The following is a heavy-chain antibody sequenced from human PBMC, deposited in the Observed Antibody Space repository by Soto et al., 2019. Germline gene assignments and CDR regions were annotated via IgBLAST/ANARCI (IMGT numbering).Heavy chain of an antibody. CDR2: IPSRGRP. V-gene: IGHV4-30-4*01. CDR3: ARDTYSWYDFGL. CDR1: GASVAGGSYY. J-gene: IGHJ5*02. Sequence: QVQLRESGPGLVKPSQTLSLTCSVSGASVAGGSYYWSWVRQPPGKGLEWIGYIPSRGRPFYNPSLTSRGTISADTSKNQLSLQLTSVTAADTAVYYCARDTYSWYDFGLWGQGTLVTVSS. D-gene: IGHD5-12*01.